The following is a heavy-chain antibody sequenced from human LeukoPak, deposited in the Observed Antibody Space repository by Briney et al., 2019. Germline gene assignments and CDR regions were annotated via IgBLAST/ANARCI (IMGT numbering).Heavy chain of an antibody. Sequence: GGSLRLSCAASGFTFRSYAMSWVRQAPGKGLEWVSAISGSGGSTYYADSVKGRFTISRDNSKNTLYLQMNSLRAEDTAVYYCAKRGYDFWSGYYPFDYWGQGTLVTASS. D-gene: IGHD3-3*01. CDR2: ISGSGGST. CDR3: AKRGYDFWSGYYPFDY. CDR1: GFTFRSYA. J-gene: IGHJ4*02. V-gene: IGHV3-23*01.